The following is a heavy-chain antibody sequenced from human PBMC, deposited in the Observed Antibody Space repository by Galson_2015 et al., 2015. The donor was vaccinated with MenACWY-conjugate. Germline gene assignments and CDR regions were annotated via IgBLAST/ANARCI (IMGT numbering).Heavy chain of an antibody. CDR2: IYPGDSDT. CDR1: GYTFGSYW. CDR3: AKRDGSWPDTFDF. D-gene: IGHD6-13*01. J-gene: IGHJ3*01. V-gene: IGHV5-51*01. Sequence: QSGAEVKNPGESLKISCKGSGYTFGSYWIGWVRQMPGKGLEWMGIIYPGDSDTTYSPSFQGQVTISVDKSINTAYLQWGSLKASDTAMYYCAKRDGSWPDTFDFWGQGTMVTVSS.